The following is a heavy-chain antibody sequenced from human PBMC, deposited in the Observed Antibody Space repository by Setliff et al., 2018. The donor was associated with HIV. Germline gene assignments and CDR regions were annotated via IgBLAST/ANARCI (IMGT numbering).Heavy chain of an antibody. J-gene: IGHJ3*02. Sequence: ASVKVSCKASGYTFTSYGISWVRQAPGQGLEWMGWISAYNGNTNYAQKLQGRVTMTTDTSTSTAYMELRSLRSDDTAVYYCARDRQLVLWSRRPRPPPDAFDIWGQGTMVT. CDR3: ARDRQLVLWSRRPRPPPDAFDI. CDR2: ISAYNGNT. V-gene: IGHV1-18*01. CDR1: GYTFTSYG. D-gene: IGHD6-13*01.